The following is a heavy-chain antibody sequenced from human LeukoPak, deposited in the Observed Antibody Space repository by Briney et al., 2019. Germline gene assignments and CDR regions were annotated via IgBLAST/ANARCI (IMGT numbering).Heavy chain of an antibody. CDR2: MYYSGSI. CDR1: GGSFSSYY. J-gene: IGHJ6*03. Sequence: SETLSLTCSVSGGSFSSYYWSWIRQPPGKGLEWIGYMYYSGSINYNPSLKSRVTISIDTSRNQFSLKLSSVTAADTAVYYCARSVEGYCRGGSCYYYSYYMDVWGKGTTVTVSS. D-gene: IGHD2-15*01. CDR3: ARSVEGYCRGGSCYYYSYYMDV. V-gene: IGHV4-59*01.